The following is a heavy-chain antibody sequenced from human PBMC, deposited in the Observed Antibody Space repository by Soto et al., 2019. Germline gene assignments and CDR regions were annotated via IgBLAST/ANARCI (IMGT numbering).Heavy chain of an antibody. J-gene: IGHJ6*02. V-gene: IGHV1-18*04. CDR2: ISAYNGNT. D-gene: IGHD3-22*01. CDR1: GYTFTSYG. Sequence: ASVKVSCKASGYTFTSYGISWVRQAPGQGHEWMGWISAYNGNTNYAQKLQGRVTMTTDTSTSTAYMELRSLRSDDTAVYYCARDYQLRDSSGYYYEVYYYYGMDVWGQGTTVTVSS. CDR3: ARDYQLRDSSGYYYEVYYYYGMDV.